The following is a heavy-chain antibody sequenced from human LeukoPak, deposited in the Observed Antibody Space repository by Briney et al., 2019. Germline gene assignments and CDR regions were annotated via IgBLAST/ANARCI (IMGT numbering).Heavy chain of an antibody. CDR1: GGSISSYY. CDR3: ARTSHPHGSSWLFDY. CDR2: IYFSGST. V-gene: IGHV4-59*01. J-gene: IGHJ4*02. D-gene: IGHD6-13*01. Sequence: SETLSLTCTVSGGSISSYYWSWIRQPPGKGLEWIGYIYFSGSTNYNPSLKSRVTISVDTSRNQFSLQLSSVTAADTVVYYCARTSHPHGSSWLFDYWGQGTLVTVSS.